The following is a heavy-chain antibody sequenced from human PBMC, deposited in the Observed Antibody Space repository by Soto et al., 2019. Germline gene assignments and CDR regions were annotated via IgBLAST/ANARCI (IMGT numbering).Heavy chain of an antibody. V-gene: IGHV3-33*01. CDR1: GXTVSRSW. Sequence: QTXGSLILSCAASGXTVSRSWMHWVRQAPGKGMELVAVIWYDGSNTYYADSVKGRFTISRDNSKKNLYLQMNSMRAEDTAIYYCARDKVTIFGKSGFDPWGQGTLGTVSS. J-gene: IGHJ5*02. CDR2: IWYDGSNT. CDR3: ARDKVTIFGKSGFDP. D-gene: IGHD3-3*01.